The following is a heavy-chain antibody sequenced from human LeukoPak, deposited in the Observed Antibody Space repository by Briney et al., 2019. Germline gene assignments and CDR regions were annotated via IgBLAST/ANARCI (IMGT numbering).Heavy chain of an antibody. CDR2: IYTSGST. CDR3: ARGADFWSGYSDLYYFDY. V-gene: IGHV4-61*02. J-gene: IGHJ4*02. Sequence: SETLSLTCTVSGGSISSGSYYWSWIRQPAGKGLERIRRIYTSGSTNYNPSLKSRVTISVDTSKNQFSLKLSSVTAADTAVYYCARGADFWSGYSDLYYFDYWGQGTLVTVSS. CDR1: GGSISSGSYY. D-gene: IGHD3-3*01.